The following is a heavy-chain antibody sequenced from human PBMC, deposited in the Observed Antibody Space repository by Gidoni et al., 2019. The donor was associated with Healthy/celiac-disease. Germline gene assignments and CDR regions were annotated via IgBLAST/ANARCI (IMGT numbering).Heavy chain of an antibody. V-gene: IGHV3-23*01. D-gene: IGHD3-3*01. CDR2: ISGSGGST. Sequence: EVQLLESGGGLVQPGGSLRLSCAASGFTFSSYAMSWVRQAPGKGLEWVSAISGSGGSTYYADSVKGRFTISRDNSKNTLYLQMNSLRAEDTAVYYCAKAGSFTIFGVGDNWFDPWGQGTLVTVSS. CDR1: GFTFSSYA. CDR3: AKAGSFTIFGVGDNWFDP. J-gene: IGHJ5*02.